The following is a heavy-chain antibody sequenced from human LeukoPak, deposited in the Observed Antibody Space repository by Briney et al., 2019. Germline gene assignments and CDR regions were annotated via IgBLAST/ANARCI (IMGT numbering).Heavy chain of an antibody. J-gene: IGHJ4*02. CDR1: GFTFSSYG. V-gene: IGHV3-30*03. CDR3: TRDKQLWLMAFDY. Sequence: GGSLRLSCAASGFTFSSYGMHWVRQAPGKGLEWVAVISYDGSNKYYADSVKGRFTISRDNSKNTLYLQMNSLKTEDTAVYYCTRDKQLWLMAFDYWGQGTLVTVSS. CDR2: ISYDGSNK. D-gene: IGHD5-18*01.